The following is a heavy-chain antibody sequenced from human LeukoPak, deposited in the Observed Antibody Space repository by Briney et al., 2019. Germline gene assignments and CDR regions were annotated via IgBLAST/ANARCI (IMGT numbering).Heavy chain of an antibody. D-gene: IGHD6-19*01. V-gene: IGHV3-33*05. J-gene: IGHJ4*02. Sequence: GSLRLSCAASGFTFSSYGMHRVRQAPGKGLEWVAVISYDGSNKYYADSVKGRFTISRDNSKNTLNLQMNSLRAEDTAVYYRARRSGIAVAGAFDYWGQGTLVTVSS. CDR2: ISYDGSNK. CDR1: GFTFSSYG. CDR3: ARRSGIAVAGAFDY.